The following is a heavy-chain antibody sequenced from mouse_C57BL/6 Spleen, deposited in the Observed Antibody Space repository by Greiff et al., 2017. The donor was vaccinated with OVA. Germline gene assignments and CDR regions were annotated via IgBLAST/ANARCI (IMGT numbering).Heavy chain of an antibody. CDR1: GFSLTSFG. CDR2: IWGDGST. Sequence: VKLMESGPGLVAPSQSLSITCTVSGFSLTSFGVSWVRQPPGKGLEWLGVIWGDGSTNYHSALISRLSISKDNSKSQVFLKLNSLQTDDTATYYCAKVRGDNGSSFMDYWGQGASVTVTS. J-gene: IGHJ4*01. CDR3: AKVRGDNGSSFMDY. D-gene: IGHD1-1*01. V-gene: IGHV2-3*01.